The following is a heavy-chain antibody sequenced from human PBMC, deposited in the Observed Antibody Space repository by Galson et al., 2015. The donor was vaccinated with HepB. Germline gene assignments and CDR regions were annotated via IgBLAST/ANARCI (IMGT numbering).Heavy chain of an antibody. CDR3: ARGTETTVTTYPSDYYYYYGMDV. CDR1: GYTFTSYA. V-gene: IGHV7-4-1*02. D-gene: IGHD4-17*01. CDR2: INTNTGNP. J-gene: IGHJ6*02. Sequence: SVKVSCKASGYTFTSYAMNWVRQAPGQGLEWMGWINTNTGNPTYAQGFTGRFVFSLDTSVSTAYLQISSLEAEDTAVYYCARGTETTVTTYPSDYYYYYGMDVWGQGTTVTVSS.